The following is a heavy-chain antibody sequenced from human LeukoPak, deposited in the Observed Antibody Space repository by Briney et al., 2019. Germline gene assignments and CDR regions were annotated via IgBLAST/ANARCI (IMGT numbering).Heavy chain of an antibody. V-gene: IGHV1-2*02. J-gene: IGHJ5*02. Sequence: ASVKVSCKASGGTFSSYAISWVRQAPGQGLEWMGWINPNSGGTNYAQKFQGRVTMTRDTSISTAYMELSRLRSDDTAVYYCAREIGTAGKNWFDPWGQGTLVTVSS. CDR3: AREIGTAGKNWFDP. CDR2: INPNSGGT. CDR1: GGTFSSYA. D-gene: IGHD6-13*01.